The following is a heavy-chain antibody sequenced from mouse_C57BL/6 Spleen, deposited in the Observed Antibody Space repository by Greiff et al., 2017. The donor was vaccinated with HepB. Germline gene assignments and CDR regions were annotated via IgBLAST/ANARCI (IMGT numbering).Heavy chain of an antibody. CDR1: GYTFTDYY. CDR3: ARESSGYGIGYAMDY. J-gene: IGHJ4*01. Sequence: QVQLKESGAELVRPGASVKLSCKASGYTFTDYYINWVKQRPGQGLEWIARIYPGSGNTYYNEKFKGKATLTAEKSSSTAYMQLSSLTPEDSAVYFCARESSGYGIGYAMDYWGQGTSVTVSS. CDR2: IYPGSGNT. V-gene: IGHV1-76*01. D-gene: IGHD3-2*02.